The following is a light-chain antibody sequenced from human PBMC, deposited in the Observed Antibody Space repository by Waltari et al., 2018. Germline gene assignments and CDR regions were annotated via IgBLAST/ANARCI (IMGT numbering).Light chain of an antibody. Sequence: EIVLTQSPGIQSLSPGERATLSCRASQSVSRALAWYQQKPGQAPRLLIYGASNRATCIPDRFSGGWSGTDFSLTISRLEPEDFAVYYCQHYVRLPATFGQGTKVEIK. CDR3: QHYVRLPAT. CDR1: QSVSRA. CDR2: GAS. J-gene: IGKJ1*01. V-gene: IGKV3-20*01.